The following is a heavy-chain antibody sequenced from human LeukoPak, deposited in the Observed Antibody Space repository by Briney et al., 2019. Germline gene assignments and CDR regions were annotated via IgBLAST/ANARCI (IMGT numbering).Heavy chain of an antibody. D-gene: IGHD2-15*01. V-gene: IGHV1-2*06. CDR2: INPNSGGT. CDR3: AAPGYCSGGSCYPNWFDP. Sequence: GASVKASCKASGYTFTGYYMHWVRQAPGQGLEWMGRINPNSGGTNYAQKFQGRVTMTRDTSISTAYMELSRLRSDDTAVYYCAAPGYCSGGSCYPNWFDPWGQGTLVTVSS. J-gene: IGHJ5*02. CDR1: GYTFTGYY.